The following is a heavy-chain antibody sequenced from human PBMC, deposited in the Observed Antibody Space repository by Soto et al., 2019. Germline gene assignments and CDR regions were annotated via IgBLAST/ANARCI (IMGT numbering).Heavy chain of an antibody. CDR3: GRDLAAAGNKYYYGMDV. CDR1: GYTFTGYY. Sequence: ASVKVSCKASGYTFTGYYMHWVRQAPGQGLEWMGWINPNSGGTNYAQKFQGWVTMTRDTSISTAYMELSRLRSDDTAVYYCGRDLAAAGNKYYYGMDVWGQGTTVTVSS. D-gene: IGHD6-13*01. V-gene: IGHV1-2*04. CDR2: INPNSGGT. J-gene: IGHJ6*02.